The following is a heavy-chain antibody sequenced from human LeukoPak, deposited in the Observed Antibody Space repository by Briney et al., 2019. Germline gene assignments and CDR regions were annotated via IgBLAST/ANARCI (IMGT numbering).Heavy chain of an antibody. CDR1: GGSFSGYY. CDR3: ARGRYYYDSSGYRPWCYFDY. Sequence: SETLSLTCAVYGGSFSGYYWSWIRQPPGKGLEWIGEINHSGSTNYNPSLKSRVTISVDTSKNQFSLKLSSVTAADTAVYYCARGRYYYDSSGYRPWCYFDYWGQGTLVTVSS. D-gene: IGHD3-22*01. CDR2: INHSGST. V-gene: IGHV4-34*01. J-gene: IGHJ4*02.